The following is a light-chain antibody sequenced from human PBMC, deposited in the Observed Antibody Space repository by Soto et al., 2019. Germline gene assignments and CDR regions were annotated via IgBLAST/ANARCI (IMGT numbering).Light chain of an antibody. CDR1: SSNIGGNY. J-gene: IGLJ3*02. CDR3: AVWDDSLSGVV. V-gene: IGLV1-47*01. CDR2: KNN. Sequence: QSVGTQPPSASGTPGQRVTISCSGSSSNIGGNYVYWYQRLPGTAPKVLIYKNNHRPSGVPDRFSGSKSDTSASLAISGLRSEDEAHYYCAVWDDSLSGVVFGGGTKLTVL.